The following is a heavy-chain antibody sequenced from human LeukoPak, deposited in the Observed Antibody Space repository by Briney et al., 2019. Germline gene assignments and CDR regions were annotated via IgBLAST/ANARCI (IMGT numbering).Heavy chain of an antibody. CDR1: GGSISSYY. V-gene: IGHV4-4*07. J-gene: IGHJ6*02. CDR3: ARLTQAGDYYYGMDV. D-gene: IGHD6-19*01. Sequence: SETLSLTCTVSGGSISSYYWSWIRQPAGKGLEWIGRIYTSGSTNYNPSLKSRVTMSVDTSKSQFSLKLSSATAADTAVYYCARLTQAGDYYYGMDVWGQGTTVTVSS. CDR2: IYTSGST.